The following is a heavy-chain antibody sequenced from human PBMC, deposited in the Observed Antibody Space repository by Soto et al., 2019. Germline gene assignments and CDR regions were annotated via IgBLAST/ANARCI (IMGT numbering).Heavy chain of an antibody. Sequence: ASETLSLTCGVYGGSFIGYYWSWSRQPPGKGLEWIGEINHSGSTNYNPSLKSRVTISVDTSKNQFSLKLSSVTAADTAVYYCARDRYYDFWSGYSYYYYGMDVWGQGTTVTVSS. D-gene: IGHD3-3*01. CDR2: INHSGST. V-gene: IGHV4-34*01. CDR1: GGSFIGYY. J-gene: IGHJ6*02. CDR3: ARDRYYDFWSGYSYYYYGMDV.